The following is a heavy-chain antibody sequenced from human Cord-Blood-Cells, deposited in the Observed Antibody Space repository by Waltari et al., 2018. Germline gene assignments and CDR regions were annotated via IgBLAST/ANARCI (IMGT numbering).Heavy chain of an antibody. J-gene: IGHJ5*02. Sequence: QVQLVQSGAEVKKPGASVKVSCKASGYTFTSYAMHWVRQAPGQRLEWMGWINAGNGNTKYSQKFQGRVTITRDTSASTAYMELSSLRSEVTAVYYCARGVLGEYYYDSSGYYQFDPWGQGTLVTVSS. CDR3: ARGVLGEYYYDSSGYYQFDP. CDR2: INAGNGNT. CDR1: GYTFTSYA. D-gene: IGHD3-22*01. V-gene: IGHV1-3*01.